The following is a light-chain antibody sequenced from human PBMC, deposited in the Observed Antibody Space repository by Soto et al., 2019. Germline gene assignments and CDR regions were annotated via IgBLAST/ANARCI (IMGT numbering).Light chain of an antibody. Sequence: QSALTQPRSVSGSPGQSVTISCTGTSSDVGGYNYVSWYQQHPGKAPKLMIYDVSKRASRVPDRFSGSKSGNTASLTISGLQAEDEADDYCCPYAGSYTFVFGTGTKVTVL. CDR3: CPYAGSYTFV. CDR2: DVS. V-gene: IGLV2-11*01. CDR1: SSDVGGYNY. J-gene: IGLJ1*01.